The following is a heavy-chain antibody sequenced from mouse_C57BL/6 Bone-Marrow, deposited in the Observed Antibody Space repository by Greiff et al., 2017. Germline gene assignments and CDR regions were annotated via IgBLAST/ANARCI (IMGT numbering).Heavy chain of an antibody. CDR3: AKEGYYGSLWYFDF. D-gene: IGHD1-1*01. CDR2: IWRGGST. CDR1: GFSFTSYG. J-gene: IGHJ1*03. Sequence: VKLMESGPGLVQPSQSLSITCTASGFSFTSYGVHWVRQSPGKGLEWLGVIWRGGSTGYNSAFMSRLSIHKDNSNCQVFFKMNSLQADDTAISYCAKEGYYGSLWYFDFWGTGTTVTVSS. V-gene: IGHV2-5*01.